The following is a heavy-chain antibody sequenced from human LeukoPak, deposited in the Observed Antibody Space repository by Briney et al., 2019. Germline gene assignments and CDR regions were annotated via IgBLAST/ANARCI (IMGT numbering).Heavy chain of an antibody. D-gene: IGHD3-22*01. CDR1: GGSIISGGYY. Sequence: SETLSLTCTVSGGSIISGGYYWSWIRQHPGKGLEWIGHIYYSGSTNYNPSLKSRVTISVDTSKNQFSLKLSSVTAADTAVYYCARDRGDYDSSGYYGYFDYWGQGALVTVSS. CDR2: IYYSGST. J-gene: IGHJ4*02. V-gene: IGHV4-61*08. CDR3: ARDRGDYDSSGYYGYFDY.